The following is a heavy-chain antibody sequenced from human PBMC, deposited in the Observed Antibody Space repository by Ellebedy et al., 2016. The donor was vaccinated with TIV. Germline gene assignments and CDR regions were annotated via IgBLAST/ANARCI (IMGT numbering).Heavy chain of an antibody. Sequence: GESLKISXAASGFTFSSYGMHWVRQAPGKGLEWVAVIWYDGSNKYYADSVKGRFTISRDNSKNTLYLQMNSLRAEDTAVYYCARRYSSSSGSFDYWGQGTLVTVSS. J-gene: IGHJ4*02. CDR3: ARRYSSSSGSFDY. CDR1: GFTFSSYG. D-gene: IGHD6-6*01. V-gene: IGHV3-33*01. CDR2: IWYDGSNK.